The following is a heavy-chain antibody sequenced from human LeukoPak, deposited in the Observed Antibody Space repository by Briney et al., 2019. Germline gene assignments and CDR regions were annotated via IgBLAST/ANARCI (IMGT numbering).Heavy chain of an antibody. J-gene: IGHJ3*02. V-gene: IGHV4-4*07. CDR2: IYASGSSGNT. CDR1: GGSISRYY. CDR3: ARDRDLRPHTSFDI. Sequence: SETLSLTCTVSGGSISRYYWSWIRQSAGKGLEWIGRIYASGSSGNTKYNPSLKSRVTISLDTSKNRFSLKVNSVTAADTAVSYCARDRDLRPHTSFDIWGQGTLVTVSP. D-gene: IGHD2-21*01.